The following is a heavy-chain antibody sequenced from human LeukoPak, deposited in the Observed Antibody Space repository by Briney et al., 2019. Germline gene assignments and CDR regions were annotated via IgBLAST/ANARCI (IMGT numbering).Heavy chain of an antibody. CDR3: ARVMSASVWRSYGSYYYYYYMDI. Sequence: ETLSLTCTVSGGSISSSSYYWGWIRQPPGKGLEWVANIKQDGSEKYSVDSVKGRFTISRDNAKNSLYMQMNSLRAEDTAVYYCARVMSASVWRSYGSYYYYYYMDIWGKGTTVTVSS. CDR1: GGSISSSSYY. D-gene: IGHD3-16*01. CDR2: IKQDGSEK. V-gene: IGHV3-7*01. J-gene: IGHJ6*03.